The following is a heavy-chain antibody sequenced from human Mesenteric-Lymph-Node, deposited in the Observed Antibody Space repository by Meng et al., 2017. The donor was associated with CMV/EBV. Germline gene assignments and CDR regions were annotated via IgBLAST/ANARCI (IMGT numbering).Heavy chain of an antibody. Sequence: GESLKISCAASGFTFSTYWMSWVRQAPGKGLEWVSAISGSGGSTYYADSVKGRFTISRENFSKTVYMQMNSLRAEDTAVYYCAKMRDGGYHYYGMDVWGQGTTVTVSS. J-gene: IGHJ6*02. CDR2: ISGSGGST. CDR3: AKMRDGGYHYYGMDV. D-gene: IGHD3-16*01. V-gene: IGHV3-23*01. CDR1: GFTFSTYW.